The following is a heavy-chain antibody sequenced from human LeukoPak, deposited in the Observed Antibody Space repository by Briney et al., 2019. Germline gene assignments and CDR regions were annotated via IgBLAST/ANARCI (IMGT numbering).Heavy chain of an antibody. CDR3: AREVAGTPWIDY. V-gene: IGHV4-39*02. D-gene: IGHD6-19*01. J-gene: IGHJ4*02. CDR2: FYYSGST. CDR1: GGYISSNNYN. Sequence: SETLSLTCTVSGGYISSNNYNWGWIRQPPGKGLEWIGNFYYSGSTYYNPSLKSRVTISVDTSKNQFSLKLSSVTAADTAVYYCAREVAGTPWIDYWGQGTLVTVSS.